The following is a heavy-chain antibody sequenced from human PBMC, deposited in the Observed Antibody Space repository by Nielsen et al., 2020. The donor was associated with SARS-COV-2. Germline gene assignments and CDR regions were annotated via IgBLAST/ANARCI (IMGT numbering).Heavy chain of an antibody. V-gene: IGHV3-48*02. CDR1: GFAPSAYG. CDR2: IRMSDGAT. J-gene: IGHJ6*03. Sequence: GGSLRLSCTASGFAPSAYGMDWVRQVPGRGLEWLAHIRMSDGATQYADSVRGRFTISRDNAKNSLYLQMNSLRDEDTAVYFCAKELEVCCHYMDVWGKGTTVTVSS. CDR3: AKELEVCCHYMDV. D-gene: IGHD5/OR15-5a*01.